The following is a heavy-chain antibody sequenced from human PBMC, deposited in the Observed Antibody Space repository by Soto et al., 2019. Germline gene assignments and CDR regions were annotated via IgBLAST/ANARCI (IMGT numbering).Heavy chain of an antibody. CDR1: GGSISSSSYY. CDR3: ARQCHSSGPSYNWFDP. D-gene: IGHD2-2*01. CDR2: IYYSGST. Sequence: SETLSLTCTVSGGSISSSSYYWGWIRQPPGKGLEWIGSIYYSGSTYYNPSLKSRVTISVDTSKNQFSLKLSSVTAADTAVYYCARQCHSSGPSYNWFDPWGQGTLVTVSS. V-gene: IGHV4-39*01. J-gene: IGHJ5*02.